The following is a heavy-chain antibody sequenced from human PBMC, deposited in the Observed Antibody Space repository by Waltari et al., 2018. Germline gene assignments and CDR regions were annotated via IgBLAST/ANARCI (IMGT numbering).Heavy chain of an antibody. CDR1: GYTFTGYY. D-gene: IGHD4-17*01. V-gene: IGHV1-2*02. CDR3: ARGGIRSLRSGLQYFQH. J-gene: IGHJ1*01. Sequence: QVQLVQSGAEVKKPGASVKVSCQASGYTFTGYYMPWVRQAPGQGLEWMGWIKRNSGGTKHARKCQGRGTRTRDKSSSTAYRELSRLRSDDTAVYYCARGGIRSLRSGLQYFQHWGQGTLVTVSS. CDR2: IKRNSGGT.